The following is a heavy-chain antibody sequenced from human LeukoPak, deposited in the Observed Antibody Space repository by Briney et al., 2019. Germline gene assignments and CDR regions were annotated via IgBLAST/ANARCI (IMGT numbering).Heavy chain of an antibody. Sequence: SETLSLTCTVSGGSISSYYWSWIRQPPGKGLEWIGYIYYSGSTNYNPSLKSRVTISVDTSKNQFSLKLSSVTAADTAVYYCARGQWLVRGLRRPLDYWGQGTLVTVSS. D-gene: IGHD6-19*01. CDR2: IYYSGST. CDR3: ARGQWLVRGLRRPLDY. J-gene: IGHJ4*02. CDR1: GGSISSYY. V-gene: IGHV4-59*01.